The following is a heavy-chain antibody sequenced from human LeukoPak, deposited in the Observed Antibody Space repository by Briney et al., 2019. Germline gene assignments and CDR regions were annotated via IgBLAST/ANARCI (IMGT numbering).Heavy chain of an antibody. Sequence: ASMKVSCKASGYTFTSYDINWVRQATGQRLEWMGWINAGNGNTKYSQKFQGRVTITRDTSASTAYMELSSLRSEDTAVYYCARDDYYDSSGPLDYWGQGTLVTVSS. D-gene: IGHD3-22*01. J-gene: IGHJ4*02. CDR1: GYTFTSYD. CDR2: INAGNGNT. CDR3: ARDDYYDSSGPLDY. V-gene: IGHV1-3*01.